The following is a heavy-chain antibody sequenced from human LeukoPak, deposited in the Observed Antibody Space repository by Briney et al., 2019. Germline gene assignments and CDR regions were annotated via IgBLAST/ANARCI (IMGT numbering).Heavy chain of an antibody. CDR1: GYTFTGYY. V-gene: IGHV1-2*02. Sequence: ASVKVSCKASGYTFTGYYMHGVRQAPGQGLEWMGWINPNSGGTNYAQKFQGRVTMTRDTSISTAYIELSRLRSDDTAVYYCARDPWGDYAAFDIWGQGTMVTVSS. CDR3: ARDPWGDYAAFDI. D-gene: IGHD4-17*01. CDR2: INPNSGGT. J-gene: IGHJ3*02.